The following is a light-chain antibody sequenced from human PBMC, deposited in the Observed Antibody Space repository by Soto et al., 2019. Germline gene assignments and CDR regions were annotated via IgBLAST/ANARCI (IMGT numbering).Light chain of an antibody. J-gene: IGLJ7*01. CDR2: EVS. CDR3: SSYVGSNNLV. CDR1: SSDVGGYNY. V-gene: IGLV2-8*01. Sequence: QSVLTQPPSASGSPGQSVTISCTGTSSDVGGYNYVSWYQQHPGKAPKLMIYEVSKRPSGVPDRFSGSKSGNTASLTVSGLHAEDEADYYCSSYVGSNNLVFGGGTQLTVL.